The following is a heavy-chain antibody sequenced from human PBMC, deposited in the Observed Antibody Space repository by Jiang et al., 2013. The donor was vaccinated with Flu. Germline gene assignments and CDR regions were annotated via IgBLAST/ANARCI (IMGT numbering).Heavy chain of an antibody. CDR2: IYPDDSQT. CDR3: ARLPVAGTGWFDP. D-gene: IGHD6-19*01. Sequence: QLLESGAEVKKPGESLKISCQGYGYTFSGHWIAWVRQMPGEGLEWIGIIYPDDSQTRYSPSFQGQVTFSVDKSISVAYLQWSSLRASDTAMYYCARLPVAGTGWFDPWGQGTLVIVSS. J-gene: IGHJ5*02. CDR1: GYTFSGHW. V-gene: IGHV5-51*03.